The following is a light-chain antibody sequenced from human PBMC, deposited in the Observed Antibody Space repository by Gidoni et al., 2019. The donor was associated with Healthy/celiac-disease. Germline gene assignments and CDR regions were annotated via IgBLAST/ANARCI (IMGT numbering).Light chain of an antibody. Sequence: QSVLTQPPSASGTPGQRVTISCSGSSSNIGSNYVYWYQQLPGTAPKLLIYSNNQRPSGVPDRVSGSKSGTSASLAISGLRSEDEADYYCAAWDDSLSALYVFGTGTKVTVL. V-gene: IGLV1-47*02. CDR1: SSNIGSNY. CDR3: AAWDDSLSALYV. J-gene: IGLJ1*01. CDR2: SNN.